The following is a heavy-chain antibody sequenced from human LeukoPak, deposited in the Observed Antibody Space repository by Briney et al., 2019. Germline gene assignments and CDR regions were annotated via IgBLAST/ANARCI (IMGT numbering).Heavy chain of an antibody. CDR2: ISYDGSNK. Sequence: GGSLRLSCAASGFTFSSHGMHWVRQAPGEGLGWVTFISYDGSNKDYADSVKGRFTISRDNSKNTLYLQVDSLRPEDTAVYYCARGGAAGIYGMDVWGQGAIMTVTS. V-gene: IGHV3-30*02. CDR1: GFTFSSHG. D-gene: IGHD6-13*01. J-gene: IGHJ6*02. CDR3: ARGGAAGIYGMDV.